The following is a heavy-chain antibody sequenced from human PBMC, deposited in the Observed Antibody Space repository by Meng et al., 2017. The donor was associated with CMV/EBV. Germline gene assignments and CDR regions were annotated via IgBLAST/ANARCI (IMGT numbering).Heavy chain of an antibody. CDR1: GFTFSTSW. CDR3: ARERANYYDSSGYYGY. D-gene: IGHD3-22*01. Sequence: GFTFSTSWMHSVRQAPGKGLVWVSRINSDGSSTSYADSVKGRFTISRDNAKNTLYLHMNSLRAEDTAVYYCARERANYYDSSGYYGYWGQGTLVTVSS. V-gene: IGHV3-74*01. J-gene: IGHJ4*02. CDR2: INSDGSST.